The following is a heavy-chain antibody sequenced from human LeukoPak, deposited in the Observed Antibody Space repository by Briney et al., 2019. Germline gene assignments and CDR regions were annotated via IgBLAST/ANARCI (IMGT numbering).Heavy chain of an antibody. CDR1: GGSFSGYY. J-gene: IGHJ3*02. D-gene: IGHD6-13*01. CDR2: INHSGST. CDR3: ARVGIAAAGSGASYAFDI. Sequence: SGTLSLTCAVYGGSFSGYYWSWIRQPPGKGLEWIGEINHSGSTNYNPSLKSRVTISVDTSKNQFSLKLSSVTAADTAVYYCARVGIAAAGSGASYAFDIWGQGTMVTVSS. V-gene: IGHV4-34*01.